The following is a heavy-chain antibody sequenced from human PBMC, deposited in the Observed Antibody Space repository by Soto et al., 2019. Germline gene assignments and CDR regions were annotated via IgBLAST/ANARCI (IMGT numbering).Heavy chain of an antibody. D-gene: IGHD3-22*01. Sequence: PSETLSLTCTVSGGSISGGGYYWSSIRQHPGKGLEWIGYIYYSGSAYYNPSLKSRVTISVDTSKNQFSLKLSSVTAAATAVYYCARDLAHYYDSSGYFYYYYGMDVWGQGPTVTVSS. J-gene: IGHJ6*02. CDR2: IYYSGSA. V-gene: IGHV4-31*03. CDR3: ARDLAHYYDSSGYFYYYYGMDV. CDR1: GGSISGGGYY.